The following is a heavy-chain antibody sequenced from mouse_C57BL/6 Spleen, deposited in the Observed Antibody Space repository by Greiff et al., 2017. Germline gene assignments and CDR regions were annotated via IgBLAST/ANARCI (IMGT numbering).Heavy chain of an antibody. CDR2: IYPGSGST. D-gene: IGHD2-4*01. CDR1: GYTFTSYW. V-gene: IGHV1-55*01. Sequence: QVQLQQPGAELVKPGASVKMSCKASGYTFTSYWITWVKQRPGQGLEWIGDIYPGSGSTNYNEKFKGKATLTVDTSSSTAYMRLSSLTSEDSAGYCCARQFYNDYDSFDYWGQGTTLTVSS. J-gene: IGHJ2*01. CDR3: ARQFYNDYDSFDY.